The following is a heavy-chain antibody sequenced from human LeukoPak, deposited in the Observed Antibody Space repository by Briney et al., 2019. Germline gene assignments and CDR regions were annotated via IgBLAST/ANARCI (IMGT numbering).Heavy chain of an antibody. J-gene: IGHJ4*02. CDR2: ISCSGGST. CDR1: GFTFSSYW. Sequence: GGSLRLSCAASGFTFSSYWMHWVRHGPGKGLEWVSAISCSGGSTYYADSVKGRFTISRDNSKNTLYLQMNSLRAEDTAVYYCAKDHRYFDWLLLFFDYWGQGTLVTVSS. D-gene: IGHD3-9*01. V-gene: IGHV3-23*01. CDR3: AKDHRYFDWLLLFFDY.